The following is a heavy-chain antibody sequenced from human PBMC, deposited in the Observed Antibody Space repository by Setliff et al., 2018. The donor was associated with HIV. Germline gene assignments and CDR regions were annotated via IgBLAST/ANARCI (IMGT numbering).Heavy chain of an antibody. V-gene: IGHV1-2*02. CDR3: ARARVDTAMVTHYYYYMDV. D-gene: IGHD5-18*01. CDR1: GYTFTGYY. CDR2: INPNSGGT. J-gene: IGHJ6*03. Sequence: ASVKVSCKASGYTFTGYYMHWVRQAPGQGLEWMGWINPNSGGTNYAQKFQGRVTMTRDTSISTAYMELSRLRSDDTAVYYCARARVDTAMVTHYYYYMDVWGKGTTVTV.